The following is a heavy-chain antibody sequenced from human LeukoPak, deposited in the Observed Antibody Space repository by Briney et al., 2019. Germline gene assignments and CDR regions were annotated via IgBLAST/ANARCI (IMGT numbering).Heavy chain of an antibody. CDR2: IYYGGST. D-gene: IGHD3-22*01. CDR1: GGSISSSSYH. CDR3: ARLGDYYDSSGYFDAFDI. V-gene: IGHV4-39*01. Sequence: SETLSLTCTVSGGSISSSSYHWGWLRQPPGKGLEWVGTIYYGGSTYYNPSLKSRVTISVDTSKEQFSLKLTSVTAADAAVYYCARLGDYYDSSGYFDAFDIWGQGTMVTVIS. J-gene: IGHJ3*02.